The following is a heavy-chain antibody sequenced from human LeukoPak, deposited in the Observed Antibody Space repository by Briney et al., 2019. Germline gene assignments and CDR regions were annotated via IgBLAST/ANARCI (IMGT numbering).Heavy chain of an antibody. CDR2: INPNSGGT. CDR1: GYTFTDYY. CDR3: ARGCQYQLLIFLYYYMDV. D-gene: IGHD2-2*01. Sequence: GASVKVSCKASGYTFTDYYIHWVRQAPGQGLEWMGWINPNSGGTNYAQKFQGRVTMTRDTSISTAYIELSRLRSDDTAVYYCARGCQYQLLIFLYYYMDVWGKGTTVTISS. J-gene: IGHJ6*03. V-gene: IGHV1-2*02.